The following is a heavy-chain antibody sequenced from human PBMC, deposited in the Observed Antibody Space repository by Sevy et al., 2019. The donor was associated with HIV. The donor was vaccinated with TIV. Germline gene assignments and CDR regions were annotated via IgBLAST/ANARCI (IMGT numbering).Heavy chain of an antibody. CDR1: GGTFSSYA. D-gene: IGHD3-22*01. Sequence: ASVKVSCKASGGTFSSYAISWVRQAPGQGLEWMGGIIPIFGTANYAQKFQGRVTITADKSTSTAYMELSSLRSEDTAVYYCARDRYYYDSSGSGFDYWGQGTLVTVSS. CDR3: ARDRYYYDSSGSGFDY. CDR2: IIPIFGTA. V-gene: IGHV1-69*06. J-gene: IGHJ4*02.